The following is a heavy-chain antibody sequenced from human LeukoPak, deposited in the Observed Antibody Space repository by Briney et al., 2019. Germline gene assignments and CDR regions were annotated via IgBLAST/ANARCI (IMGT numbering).Heavy chain of an antibody. J-gene: IGHJ4*02. V-gene: IGHV4-39*07. D-gene: IGHD5-12*01. CDR2: VYHSGST. Sequence: SETLSLTCTVSGGSISSGDYYWSWIRQPPGKGLEWIGSVYHSGSTYYNPSLKSRVTISVDTSKNQFSLKLSSVTAADTAVYYCARDRSGYDPYYFDYWGQGTLVTVSS. CDR1: GGSISSGDYY. CDR3: ARDRSGYDPYYFDY.